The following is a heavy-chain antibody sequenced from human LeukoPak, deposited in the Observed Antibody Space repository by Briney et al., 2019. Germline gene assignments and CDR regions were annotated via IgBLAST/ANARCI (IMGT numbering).Heavy chain of an antibody. CDR2: IYHSGST. CDR3: ARVRSDKSIDP. V-gene: IGHV4-34*01. CDR1: GGSFSGYY. Sequence: SETLSLTCAVYGGSFSGYYWSWIRQPPGKGLEWIGEIYHSGSTNYKSSLKSRVTISVDKSKNQFSLNLSSVTAADTAVYYCARVRSDKSIDPWGQGTLVTVSS. J-gene: IGHJ5*02.